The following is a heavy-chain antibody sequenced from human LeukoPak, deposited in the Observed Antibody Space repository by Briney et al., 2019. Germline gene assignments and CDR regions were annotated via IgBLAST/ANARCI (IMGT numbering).Heavy chain of an antibody. CDR3: VKELGPFTGFDN. CDR1: GFTFSNYG. CDR2: IWSNGRNK. D-gene: IGHD3-16*01. J-gene: IGHJ4*02. Sequence: GGSLRLSCAASGFTFSNYGMHWVRQAPGKGLEWVAVIWSNGRNKYYADSVKGRFTISRDNSKNTLDLEMISLRADDTAIYYCVKELGPFTGFDNWGQGTLVTASS. V-gene: IGHV3-33*06.